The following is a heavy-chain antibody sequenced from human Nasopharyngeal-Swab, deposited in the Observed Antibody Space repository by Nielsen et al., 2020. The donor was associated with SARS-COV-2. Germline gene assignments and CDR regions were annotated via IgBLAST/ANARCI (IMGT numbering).Heavy chain of an antibody. CDR3: ARLNGIAAAGTGWFDP. V-gene: IGHV4-30-4*01. Sequence: SETLSLTCTVSGGSISSGDYYWSWIRQPPGRGLEWIGYIYYSGSTYYNPSLKSRVTISVDTSKNQFSLKLSSVTAADTAVYYCARLNGIAAAGTGWFDPWGQGTLVIVSS. D-gene: IGHD6-13*01. CDR1: GGSISSGDYY. CDR2: IYYSGST. J-gene: IGHJ5*02.